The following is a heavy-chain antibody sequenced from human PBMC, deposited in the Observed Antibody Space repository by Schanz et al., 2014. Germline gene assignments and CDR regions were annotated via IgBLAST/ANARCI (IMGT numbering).Heavy chain of an antibody. V-gene: IGHV1-69*04. Sequence: QVQLVQSGAEVKKPGSSVTVSCKASGDTLSSYGISWVRQAPGQGLEWMGRIIPNLGSANYAQKFQGRVTSTADKSISPLYNLLCSLSAPPTSLSSSSRGNTIFGVVILGWLDPWGQGTLVTVSS. CDR1: GDTLSSYG. D-gene: IGHD3-3*01. CDR3: SRGNTIFGVVILGWLDP. J-gene: IGHJ5*02. CDR2: IIPNLGSA.